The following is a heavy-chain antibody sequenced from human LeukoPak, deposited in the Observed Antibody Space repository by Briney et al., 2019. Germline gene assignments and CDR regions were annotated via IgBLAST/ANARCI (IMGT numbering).Heavy chain of an antibody. CDR1: GYTFTGYY. D-gene: IGHD3-3*01. Sequence: ASVKVSCKASGYTFTGYYMHWVRQAPGQGLEWMGWIKPNSGGTNYAQKFQGRVTMTRDTSISTAYMELSRLRSDDTAVYYCARTIFGVVIGWFDPWGQGTLVTVSS. J-gene: IGHJ5*02. CDR3: ARTIFGVVIGWFDP. V-gene: IGHV1-2*02. CDR2: IKPNSGGT.